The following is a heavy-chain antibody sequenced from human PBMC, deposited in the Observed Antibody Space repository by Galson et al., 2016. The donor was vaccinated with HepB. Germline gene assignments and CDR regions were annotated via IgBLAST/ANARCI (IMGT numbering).Heavy chain of an antibody. CDR2: INQHGREK. CDR1: GFTFSTYW. D-gene: IGHD6-19*01. Sequence: SLRLSCATSGFTFSTYWMGWVRQSPGKGLEWVANINQHGREKYYLGSVMRRFTISRDNVKNSLYLQMDSLRTEDTAVYSCTRDGSGWSAYWGQGTLVTVSS. V-gene: IGHV3-7*03. J-gene: IGHJ4*02. CDR3: TRDGSGWSAY.